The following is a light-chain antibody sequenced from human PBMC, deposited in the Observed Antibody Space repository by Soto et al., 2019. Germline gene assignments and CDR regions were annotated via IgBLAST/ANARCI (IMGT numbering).Light chain of an antibody. J-gene: IGKJ1*01. CDR1: QGISSY. CDR3: QQLKSYPQT. CDR2: AAS. Sequence: DIQLTQSPSFLSASVGDRVTITCRASQGISSYLAWYQKKPGKAPKLLMYAASTLQSGVPPRFSGSGSGTEFTLTISTLQPEDVATYACQQLKSYPQTFGQGTKVDI. V-gene: IGKV1-9*01.